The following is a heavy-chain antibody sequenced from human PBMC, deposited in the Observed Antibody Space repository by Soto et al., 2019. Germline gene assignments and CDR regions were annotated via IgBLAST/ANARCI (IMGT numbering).Heavy chain of an antibody. V-gene: IGHV3-33*01. CDR3: ARDTTYDDRSGYYRSDAFDF. Sequence: QVQLVESGGGVVQPGRSLRLSCAASGFTFSSYGMHWVRQAPGKGLEWVAVIWYDGSNKYYADSVKGRFTISRDNSKNTLYLRMNSLRVKDTAVYYSARDTTYDDRSGYYRSDAFDFWGRGTMVTVS. D-gene: IGHD3-22*01. CDR1: GFTFSSYG. CDR2: IWYDGSNK. J-gene: IGHJ3*01.